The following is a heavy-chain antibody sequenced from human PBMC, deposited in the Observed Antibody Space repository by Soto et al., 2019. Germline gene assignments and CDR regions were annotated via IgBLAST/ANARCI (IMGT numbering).Heavy chain of an antibody. CDR2: IIPIFGTA. J-gene: IGHJ6*02. D-gene: IGHD3-16*01. CDR3: ARDRIPWGEYYYGMDV. V-gene: IGHV1-69*13. Sequence: GASVKVSCKASGGTFSSYAISWVRQAPGEGLEWMGGIIPIFGTANYAQKFQGRVTITADESTSTAYMELSSLRSEDTAVYYCARDRIPWGEYYYGMDVWGQGTTVTVSS. CDR1: GGTFSSYA.